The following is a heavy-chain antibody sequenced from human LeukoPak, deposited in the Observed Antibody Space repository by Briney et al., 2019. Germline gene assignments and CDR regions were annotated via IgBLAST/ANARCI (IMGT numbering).Heavy chain of an antibody. Sequence: GGSLRLSCAASGFTFSSYAMSWVRQAPGKGLEWVSAISGSGGSTYYAVPVKGRFTISRDNSKNTLYLQMNSLRAQDTAVYYCASLLTTVVTPPYYYGMDVWGQGTTVTVSS. J-gene: IGHJ6*02. D-gene: IGHD4-23*01. CDR2: ISGSGGST. CDR3: ASLLTTVVTPPYYYGMDV. CDR1: GFTFSSYA. V-gene: IGHV3-23*01.